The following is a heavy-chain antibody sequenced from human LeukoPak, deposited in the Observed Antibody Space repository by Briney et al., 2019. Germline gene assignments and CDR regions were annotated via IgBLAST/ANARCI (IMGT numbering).Heavy chain of an antibody. CDR1: GFTFSSYS. CDR2: ISSSSRTI. D-gene: IGHD1-26*01. CDR3: ASSEGEQPEPG. V-gene: IGHV3-48*01. J-gene: IGHJ4*02. Sequence: GGSLRLSCAASGFTFSSYSMNWVRQAPGKGLEWVSYISSSSRTIYYADSVKGRFTISRDNAKNSLYLQMNSLRAEDTAVYYCASSEGEQPEPGWGQGTLVTVSS.